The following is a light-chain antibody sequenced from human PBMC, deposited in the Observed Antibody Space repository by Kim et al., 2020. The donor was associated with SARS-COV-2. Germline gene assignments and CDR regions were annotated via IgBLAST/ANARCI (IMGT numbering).Light chain of an antibody. CDR1: SGHSNYA. CDR3: QTWGTGIQV. J-gene: IGLJ3*02. CDR2: LNSDGSN. V-gene: IGLV4-69*01. Sequence: QLVLTQSPSASASMGASVKLTCTLSSGHSNYAIAWHKQQPERGPRYLMKLNSDGSNRKGDGIPDRFSGSSSGAECYLTISRLQSEDEADYYCQTWGTGIQVFGGGTKLTVL.